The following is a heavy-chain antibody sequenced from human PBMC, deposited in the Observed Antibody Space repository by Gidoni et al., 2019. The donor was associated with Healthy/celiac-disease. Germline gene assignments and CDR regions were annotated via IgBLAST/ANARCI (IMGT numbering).Heavy chain of an antibody. CDR2: IIPILGIA. J-gene: IGHJ4*02. V-gene: IGHV1-69*04. Sequence: QVQLVQSGAEVKKPGSSVKVSCTASGGTFSSYAISWVRQAPGQGLEWMGRIIPILGIANYAQKFQGRVTITADKSTSTAYMELSSLRSEDTAVYYCARGPVAGTFDYWGQGTLVTVSS. CDR1: GGTFSSYA. D-gene: IGHD6-19*01. CDR3: ARGPVAGTFDY.